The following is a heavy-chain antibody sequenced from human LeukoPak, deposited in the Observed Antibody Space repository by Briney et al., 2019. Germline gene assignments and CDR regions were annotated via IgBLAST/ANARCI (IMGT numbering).Heavy chain of an antibody. J-gene: IGHJ4*02. CDR2: ISYDGSNK. CDR1: GFTFSSYA. V-gene: IGHV3-30*04. D-gene: IGHD3-9*01. CDR3: ARGVIVGHFDWLLEPHPLDY. Sequence: GGSLRLSCAASGFTFSSYAMHWVRQAPGKGLEWVAVISYDGSNKYYADSAKGRFTISRDNSKNTLYLQMNSLRAEDTAVYYCARGVIVGHFDWLLEPHPLDYWGQGTLVTVSS.